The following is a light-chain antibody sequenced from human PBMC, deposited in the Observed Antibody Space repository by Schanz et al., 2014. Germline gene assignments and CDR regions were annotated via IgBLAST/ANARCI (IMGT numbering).Light chain of an antibody. Sequence: IVMTQSPATLSVSPGERVTLSCRASQSVASNLAWYQHKTGQAPRLLIYAGSKRATGIPARFSGSGSGTEFTLTISSLQSEDVAMYYCQQYHTSRTFGQGTKVEIK. CDR1: QSVASN. J-gene: IGKJ1*01. CDR3: QQYHTSRT. V-gene: IGKV3-15*01. CDR2: AGS.